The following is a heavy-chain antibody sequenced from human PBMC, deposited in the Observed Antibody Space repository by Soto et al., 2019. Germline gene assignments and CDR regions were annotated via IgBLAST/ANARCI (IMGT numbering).Heavy chain of an antibody. J-gene: IGHJ6*01. Sequence: ASVKVSCKASGGTFSSYAISWVRQAPGQGLEWMGGIMPVFPTPDYAQKFQGRVTITADESTGTAYMELSSLRSEDTAVYYCARDKDRQQLGGNYYYIMDVWGQGTTVTVSS. V-gene: IGHV1-69*13. CDR3: ARDKDRQQLGGNYYYIMDV. CDR1: GGTFSSYA. D-gene: IGHD3-3*02. CDR2: IMPVFPTP.